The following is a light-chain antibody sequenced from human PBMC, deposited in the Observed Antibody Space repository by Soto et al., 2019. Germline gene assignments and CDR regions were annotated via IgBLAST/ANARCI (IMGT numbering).Light chain of an antibody. CDR2: EIN. V-gene: IGLV2-23*02. CDR1: SSNVGSYKL. Sequence: QSALTQPASVSGSPGQSITISCTGTSSNVGSYKLVSWYQQHPGKAPKLMIFEINKRPSGFSNRFSGSKSGNTATLTISGLKVEDEADYYCCSSGGSPKYVFGTGTKLTVL. J-gene: IGLJ1*01. CDR3: CSSGGSPKYV.